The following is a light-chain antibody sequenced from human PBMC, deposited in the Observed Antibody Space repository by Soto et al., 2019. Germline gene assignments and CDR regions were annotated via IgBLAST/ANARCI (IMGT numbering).Light chain of an antibody. CDR1: QGISNY. J-gene: IGKJ4*01. CDR3: QKYNSAPRGVT. CDR2: AAS. Sequence: DIQMTQSPSSLSASVGDRVTITCRASQGISNYLAWYQQKPGKVPKLLIYAASTLQSGVPSRFSGSGSGTDFPLTISSLQPEDVATYYCQKYNSAPRGVTFGGGTKVEIK. V-gene: IGKV1-27*01.